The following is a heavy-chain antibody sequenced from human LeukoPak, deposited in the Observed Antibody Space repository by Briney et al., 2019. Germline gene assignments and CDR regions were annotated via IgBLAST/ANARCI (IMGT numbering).Heavy chain of an antibody. D-gene: IGHD4-23*01. CDR1: GGSISSSSSY. V-gene: IGHV4-39*07. CDR2: IYYSGST. J-gene: IGHJ3*02. Sequence: SETLSLTCTVSGGSISSSSSYWAWIRQPPGKGLEWIGSIYYSGSTYFHPSLKSRVTISIDTSKNQFSLKLSSVTAADTAVYYCARNYGGNTMKAFDIWGLGTMVTVSS. CDR3: ARNYGGNTMKAFDI.